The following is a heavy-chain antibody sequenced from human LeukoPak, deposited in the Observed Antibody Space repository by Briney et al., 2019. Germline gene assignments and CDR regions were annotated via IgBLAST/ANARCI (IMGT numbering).Heavy chain of an antibody. D-gene: IGHD5-24*01. V-gene: IGHV1-58*01. CDR1: GFTFTIYSA. J-gene: IGHJ4*02. CDR2: IAVGGGHT. Sequence: ASVKVSCKASGFTFTIYSAVQWVRQTRGRRLEWIGWIAVGGGHTKYAQKFQERLTITRDMSTSTAYMELSSLRSEDTAVYYCAGDHPNYDYWGQGTQVTVSS. CDR3: AGDHPNYDY.